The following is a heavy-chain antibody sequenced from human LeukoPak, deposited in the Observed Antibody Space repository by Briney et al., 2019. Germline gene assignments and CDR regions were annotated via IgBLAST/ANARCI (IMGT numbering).Heavy chain of an antibody. V-gene: IGHV4-30-4*01. J-gene: IGHJ6*04. CDR1: GVSISSGDYY. CDR2: IYYSGST. CDR3: ARGTVTTGYYYYGMDV. D-gene: IGHD4-17*01. Sequence: SQTLTLTCTVSGVSISSGDYYWSWIRQPLGQGLEWIGYIYYSGSTYYNPSLKSRVTISVDTSKNQFSLKLSSVTAADTAVYYCARGTVTTGYYYYGMDVWGKGTTVTVSS.